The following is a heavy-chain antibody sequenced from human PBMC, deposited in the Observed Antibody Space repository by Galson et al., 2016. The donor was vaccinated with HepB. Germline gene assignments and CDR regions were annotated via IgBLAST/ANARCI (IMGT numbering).Heavy chain of an antibody. Sequence: SLRLSCAVSGLPFSNTIIHWVRQTPGEALKWVSAMSFDGSKYYVESLKGRLFIYRDESRDTVYLQLDSLTPEDTAVYYCVRGSHTSGYCDVFDSWGQGTMVTVSA. CDR3: VRGSHTSGYCDVFDS. CDR1: GLPFSNTI. J-gene: IGHJ3*01. D-gene: IGHD6-25*01. V-gene: IGHV3-30*03. CDR2: MSFDGSK.